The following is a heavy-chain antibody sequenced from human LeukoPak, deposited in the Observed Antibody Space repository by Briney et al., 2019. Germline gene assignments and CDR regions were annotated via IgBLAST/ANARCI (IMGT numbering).Heavy chain of an antibody. Sequence: GGSLRLSCAASGFTFSGSGMHWVRQAPGKGLEWVAFIRNDGTNKYYAESVKGRFTISRDNSKNTLYLQMNSLRAEDTAVYYCANFRYSSSWYIDYWGQGTLVTVSS. J-gene: IGHJ4*02. V-gene: IGHV3-30*02. D-gene: IGHD6-13*01. CDR1: GFTFSGSG. CDR3: ANFRYSSSWYIDY. CDR2: IRNDGTNK.